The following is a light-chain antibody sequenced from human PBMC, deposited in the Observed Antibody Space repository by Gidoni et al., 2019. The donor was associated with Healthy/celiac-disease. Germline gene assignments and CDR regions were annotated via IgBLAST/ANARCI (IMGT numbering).Light chain of an antibody. CDR3: QSADSSGTLYV. Sequence: SYELTQPPSVSATPGQTARITFSGDALPKQYAYWYQQKPGQAPVLVIYKDSERPSGIPERFSGSSSGTTVTLTISGVQAEDESDYYCQSADSSGTLYVFGTGTKVTVL. CDR2: KDS. CDR1: ALPKQY. V-gene: IGLV3-25*03. J-gene: IGLJ1*01.